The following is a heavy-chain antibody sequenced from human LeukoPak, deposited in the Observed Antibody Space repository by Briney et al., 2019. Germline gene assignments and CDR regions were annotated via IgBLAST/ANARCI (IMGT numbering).Heavy chain of an antibody. CDR2: MNPNSGNT. V-gene: IGHV1-8*01. D-gene: IGHD3-10*01. CDR1: GYTFTSYD. CDR3: ARGQSEWWQVRGVIRWFDP. J-gene: IGHJ5*02. Sequence: GASVKVSCKASGYTFTSYDINWVRQATGQGLEWMGWMNPNSGNTGYAQKFQGRVTMTRNTSISTAYMELSSLRSEDTAVYYCARGQSEWWQVRGVIRWFDPWGQGTLVTVSS.